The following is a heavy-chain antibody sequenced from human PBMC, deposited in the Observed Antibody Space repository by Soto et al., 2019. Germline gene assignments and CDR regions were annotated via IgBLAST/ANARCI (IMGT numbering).Heavy chain of an antibody. V-gene: IGHV1-58*01. Sequence: GASVKVSCKASGFTFTSSAVQWVRQARGQRLEWIGWIVVGSGSTNYAQQFQERVTITRDMSTSTAYMELSSLRSEDTAVYYCAADPYYYDSSSYYSFDYWGQGTLVTVSS. CDR1: GFTFTSSA. CDR3: AADPYYYDSSSYYSFDY. CDR2: IVVGSGST. J-gene: IGHJ4*02. D-gene: IGHD3-22*01.